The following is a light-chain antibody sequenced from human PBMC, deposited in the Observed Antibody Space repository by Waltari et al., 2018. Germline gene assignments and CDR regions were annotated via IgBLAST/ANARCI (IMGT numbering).Light chain of an antibody. J-gene: IGKJ4*01. CDR2: DTS. CDR1: QSLSNY. Sequence: DIVLTQSPATVSLSPGERAPLSCRASQSLSNYLAWYQQKPGQAPRLLIYDTSNRATGIPARFSGSGFGTDFTLTISSLEPEDFAVYYCQQRRNWPLTFGGGTKVEIK. V-gene: IGKV3-11*01. CDR3: QQRRNWPLT.